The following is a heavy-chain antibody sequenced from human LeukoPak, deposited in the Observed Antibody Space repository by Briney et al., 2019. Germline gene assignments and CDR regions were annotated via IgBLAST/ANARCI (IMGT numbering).Heavy chain of an antibody. CDR1: GFTFSSYA. D-gene: IGHD1-7*01. V-gene: IGHV3-23*01. Sequence: QAGGSLRLSCAASGFTFSSYAMSWVRQAPGKGLEWVSAISGSGGSTYYADSVKGRFTTSRDNSKNTLYLQMNSLRAEDTAVYYCAKSMVLELPFYFNYWGQGTLVTVSS. CDR3: AKSMVLELPFYFNY. CDR2: ISGSGGST. J-gene: IGHJ4*02.